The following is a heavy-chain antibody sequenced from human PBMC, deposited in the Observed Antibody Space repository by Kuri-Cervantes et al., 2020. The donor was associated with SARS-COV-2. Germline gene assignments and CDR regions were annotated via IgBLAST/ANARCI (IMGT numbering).Heavy chain of an antibody. CDR3: ARAETYYDSWSGLNYYYMDV. CDR2: IYYSGST. CDR1: GGSISSHY. V-gene: IGHV4-59*11. J-gene: IGHJ6*03. D-gene: IGHD3-3*01. Sequence: SETLSLTCTVSGGSISSHYWSWIRQPPGKGLEWIGYIYYSGSTNYNPSLKSRVTISVDTSKNQFSLKLSSVTAADTAVYYCARAETYYDSWSGLNYYYMDVWGKGTTVTVSS.